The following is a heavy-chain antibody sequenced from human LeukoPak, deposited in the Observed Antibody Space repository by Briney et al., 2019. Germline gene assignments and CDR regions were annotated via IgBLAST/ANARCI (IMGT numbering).Heavy chain of an antibody. CDR1: GYSISSGYY. V-gene: IGHV4-4*07. D-gene: IGHD3-10*01. Sequence: SETLSLTCTVSGYSISSGYYWSWIRQPAGKGLEWIGRIYTSGSTNYNPSLKSRVTMSVDTSKNQFSLMLSSVTAADTAVYYCARDQYYYGSGSYNLDYWGQGTLVTVSS. CDR2: IYTSGST. CDR3: ARDQYYYGSGSYNLDY. J-gene: IGHJ4*02.